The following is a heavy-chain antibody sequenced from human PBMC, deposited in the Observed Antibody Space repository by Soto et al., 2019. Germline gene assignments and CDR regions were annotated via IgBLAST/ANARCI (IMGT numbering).Heavy chain of an antibody. CDR3: ARGHSTDCSNGVCSFFYNHEMDV. Sequence: ASVKVSCKASGYSFTDYQIHWVRQAPGQGLEWLGRINPQSGGTSTAQKFQGWVTMTRDRSISTVYMELTRLRSDDTAVYFCARGHSTDCSNGVCSFFYNHEMDVWGQGTTVTVSS. CDR2: INPQSGGT. J-gene: IGHJ6*02. CDR1: GYSFTDYQ. D-gene: IGHD2-8*01. V-gene: IGHV1-2*04.